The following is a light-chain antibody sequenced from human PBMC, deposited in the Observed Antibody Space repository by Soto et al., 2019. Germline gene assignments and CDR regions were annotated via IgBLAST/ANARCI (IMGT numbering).Light chain of an antibody. CDR1: SSDVGSYNL. V-gene: IGLV2-23*02. CDR2: EVS. J-gene: IGLJ1*01. Sequence: QSALTQPASVSGSPGQSITISCTGTSSDVGSYNLVSWYQHHPGKAPQLMVYEVSKRPSGVSNRFSGSKSGNTASLTISGLQAEDDTDYYCCSYAGSSTPYVFGTGTKLTVL. CDR3: CSYAGSSTPYV.